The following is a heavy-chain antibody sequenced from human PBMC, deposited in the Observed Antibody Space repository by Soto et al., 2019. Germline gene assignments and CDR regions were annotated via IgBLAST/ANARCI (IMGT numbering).Heavy chain of an antibody. CDR2: ISGSGGST. Sequence: EVQLLESGGGLVQPGGSLRLSCAASGFTFSSYAMSWVRQAPGKGLEWVSAISGSGGSTYYADSVKGRFTISRDNSKNTLYLQMNSLRAEDTAVYYCAKFTPTRADYYDSSGYLPYWGQGTLVTVSS. D-gene: IGHD3-22*01. J-gene: IGHJ4*02. CDR3: AKFTPTRADYYDSSGYLPY. V-gene: IGHV3-23*01. CDR1: GFTFSSYA.